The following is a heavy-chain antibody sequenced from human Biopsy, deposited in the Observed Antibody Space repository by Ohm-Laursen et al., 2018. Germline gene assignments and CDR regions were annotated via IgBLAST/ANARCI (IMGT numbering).Heavy chain of an antibody. CDR1: GGSISSETNY. Sequence: SETLSLTCAVSGGSISSETNYWGWIRQPPGKGLEWIGSIFYGGITYSNPSLKSRVTISVDTSKNQFSLNLRSVTGADTAVYYCARHPTGFWFGPWGQGTLVTVSS. V-gene: IGHV4-39*01. CDR2: IFYGGIT. J-gene: IGHJ5*02. CDR3: ARHPTGFWFGP.